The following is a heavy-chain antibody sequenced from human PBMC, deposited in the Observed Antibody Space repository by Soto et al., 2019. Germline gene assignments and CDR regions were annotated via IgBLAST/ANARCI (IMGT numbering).Heavy chain of an antibody. V-gene: IGHV3-74*01. CDR2: IKSDVSST. Sequence: PGGSLRLSCAASGFIFSSYWMHWVRQAPGKGLVWVSRIKSDVSSTTYADSVKGRFTISRDNARNTLYLQMNSLRAEDTAVYYCVRHYMDRGRDSNWFDPWGQGTLVTVSS. CDR1: GFIFSSYW. D-gene: IGHD3-10*01. J-gene: IGHJ5*02. CDR3: VRHYMDRGRDSNWFDP.